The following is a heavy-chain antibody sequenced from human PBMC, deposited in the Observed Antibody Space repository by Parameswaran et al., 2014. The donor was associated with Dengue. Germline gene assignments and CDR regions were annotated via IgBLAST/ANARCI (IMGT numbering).Heavy chain of an antibody. CDR2: ISSSSSTI. D-gene: IGHD3-22*01. J-gene: IGHJ4*02. V-gene: IGHV3-48*04. CDR3: ARARYDSSGYYYSY. Sequence: VRQMPGKGLEWVSYISSSSSTIYYADSVKGRSTISRDNAKNSLYLQMNSLRAEDTAVYYCARARYDSSGYYYSYWGQGTLVTVSS.